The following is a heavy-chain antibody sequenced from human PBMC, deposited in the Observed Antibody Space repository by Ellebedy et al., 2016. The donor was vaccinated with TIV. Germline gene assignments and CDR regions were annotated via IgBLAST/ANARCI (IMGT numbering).Heavy chain of an antibody. D-gene: IGHD2-2*01. CDR3: AKELVSRDSLSFDY. J-gene: IGHJ4*02. V-gene: IGHV1-46*04. CDR1: GGTFSSYS. CDR2: INPSGGST. Sequence: AASVKVSCKASGGTFSSYSVSWVRQAPGQGLEWMGIINPSGGSTTYAQNLQGRVTMTRDTSTTTVYMELNSLRAEDTAVYYCAKELVSRDSLSFDYWGLGTLVTVSS.